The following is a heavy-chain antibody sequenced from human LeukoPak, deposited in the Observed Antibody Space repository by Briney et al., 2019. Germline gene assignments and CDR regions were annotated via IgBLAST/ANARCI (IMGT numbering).Heavy chain of an antibody. CDR3: ARIVATGGFDY. V-gene: IGHV4-59*01. D-gene: IGHD5-12*01. Sequence: SETLSLTCTVSGGSISTYYWSWIRQPPGKGLEWIAYIDYSATTNYNPSLKSRVTISVDTSKNQFSLKLSSVTAADTAVYYCARIVATGGFDYWGQGTLVTVSS. CDR2: IDYSATT. CDR1: GGSISTYY. J-gene: IGHJ4*02.